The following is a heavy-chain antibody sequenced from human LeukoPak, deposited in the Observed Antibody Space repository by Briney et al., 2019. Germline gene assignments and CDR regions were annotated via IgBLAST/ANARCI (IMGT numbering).Heavy chain of an antibody. Sequence: LGASVKVSCKASGYTFTGYYMHWVRQAPGQGLEWMGWINPNSGGTNYAQKFQGRVTMTRDTSISTAYMELSRLRSDDTAVYYCARVRVGSSSTSCYTRGGGWFDPWGQGTLVTVSS. D-gene: IGHD2-2*02. V-gene: IGHV1-2*03. CDR2: INPNSGGT. J-gene: IGHJ5*02. CDR1: GYTFTGYY. CDR3: ARVRVGSSSTSCYTRGGGWFDP.